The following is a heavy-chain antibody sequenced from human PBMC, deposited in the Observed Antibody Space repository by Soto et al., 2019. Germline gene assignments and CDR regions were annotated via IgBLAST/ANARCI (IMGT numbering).Heavy chain of an antibody. CDR1: GYTFSSYG. CDR2: ISAYNGNT. D-gene: IGHD3-9*01. V-gene: IGHV1-18*01. Sequence: QVQLVQSGAEVKKPGASVKVSCKASGYTFSSYGISWVRQAPGQGLEWMGWISAYNGNTNYAQKLQGRVTMTTDTSTSTAYLELSSLRSDDTPLYYCARGPNFDISTGNYDGMDVWCQGTTVTVSS. J-gene: IGHJ6*02. CDR3: ARGPNFDISTGNYDGMDV.